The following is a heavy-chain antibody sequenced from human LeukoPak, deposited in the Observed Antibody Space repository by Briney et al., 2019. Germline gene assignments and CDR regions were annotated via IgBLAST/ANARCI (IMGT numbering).Heavy chain of an antibody. CDR1: GGSFSGYY. J-gene: IGHJ4*02. D-gene: IGHD6-6*01. Sequence: SETLSLTCAVYGGSFSGYYWSWIRQPPGKGLEWIGSIYYSGSTYYNPSLKSRVTISVDTSKNQFSLKLSSVTAADTAVYYCARELEGYSSSSWIDYWGQGTLVTVSS. V-gene: IGHV4-34*01. CDR3: ARELEGYSSSSWIDY. CDR2: IYYSGST.